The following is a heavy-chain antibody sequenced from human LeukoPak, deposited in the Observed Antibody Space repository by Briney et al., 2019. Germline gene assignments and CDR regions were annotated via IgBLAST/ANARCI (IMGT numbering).Heavy chain of an antibody. J-gene: IGHJ5*02. D-gene: IGHD3-16*02. V-gene: IGHV3-11*01. CDR1: GFTFSDYY. CDR2: ISSSGSTI. CDR3: ARDLTVALHDYVWGSYRPNWFDP. Sequence: PGGSLRLSCAASGFTFSDYYMSWIRQAPGKGLEWVSYISSSGSTIYYADSVKGRFTISRDNAKNSLYLQMNSLRAEDTALYHCARDLTVALHDYVWGSYRPNWFDPWGQGTLVTVSS.